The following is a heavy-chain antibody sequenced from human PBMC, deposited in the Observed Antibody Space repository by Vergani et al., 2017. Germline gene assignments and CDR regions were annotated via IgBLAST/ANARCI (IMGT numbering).Heavy chain of an antibody. V-gene: IGHV1-69*18. CDR1: GGTFSSYA. D-gene: IGHD3-22*01. J-gene: IGHJ4*02. Sequence: QVQLVQSGAEVKKPGSSVKVSCKASGGTFSSYAISWVRQAPGQGLEWMGRIIPIFGTANYAQKVQGRVTITADESTSRAYMELSSLRSEDTAVYYCASAHLDYYDSSGYYYYFDYWGQGTLVTVSS. CDR2: IIPIFGTA. CDR3: ASAHLDYYDSSGYYYYFDY.